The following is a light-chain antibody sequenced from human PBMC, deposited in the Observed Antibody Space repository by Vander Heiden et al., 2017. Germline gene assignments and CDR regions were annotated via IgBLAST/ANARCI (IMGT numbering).Light chain of an antibody. CDR2: EAS. J-gene: IGKJ3*01. CDR1: QSVSSY. Sequence: ILFTQSPATLSFSPGERATRSCSASQSVSSYLDWYQRKPGQAPRLLIYEASNRATGIPARFSVSGSGTDFTLTISSLEPEDFAVYYCQQRSNWPLFTFGPGTKVDIK. V-gene: IGKV3-11*01. CDR3: QQRSNWPLFT.